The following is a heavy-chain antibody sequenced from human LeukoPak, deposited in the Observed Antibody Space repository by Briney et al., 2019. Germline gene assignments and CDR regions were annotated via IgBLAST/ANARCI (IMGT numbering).Heavy chain of an antibody. CDR1: GYTFTSYD. J-gene: IGHJ4*02. D-gene: IGHD2-15*01. CDR3: ARPELPGWSVLSDF. Sequence: ASVKVSCKASGYTFTSYDINWVRQATGQGLEWMGWMNPNSGNTGYAQKFQGRVTMTRNTSISTAYMELSSLRAEDTAVYYCARPELPGWSVLSDFWGQGTLVTVSS. V-gene: IGHV1-8*01. CDR2: MNPNSGNT.